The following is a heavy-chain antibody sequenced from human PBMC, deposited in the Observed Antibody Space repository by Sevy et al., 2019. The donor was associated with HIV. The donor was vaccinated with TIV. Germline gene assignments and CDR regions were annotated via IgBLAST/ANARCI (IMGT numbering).Heavy chain of an antibody. CDR3: ATGRRSGSPFDS. V-gene: IGHV4-39*02. J-gene: IGHJ4*02. Sequence: SETLSLTCIVSGGSVTTTGYYWGWVRQPPGKGLEWIGNIDYGGITLYKPSLKSRVSISVDTSNNRFSLKLNSVTAADTAVYYCATGRRSGSPFDSWGQGTLVTVSS. CDR1: GGSVTTTGYY. CDR2: IDYGGIT. D-gene: IGHD6-19*01.